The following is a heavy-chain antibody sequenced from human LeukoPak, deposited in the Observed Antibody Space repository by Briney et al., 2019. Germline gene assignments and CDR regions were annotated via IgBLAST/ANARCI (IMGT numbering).Heavy chain of an antibody. Sequence: ASVKVSCRSSGYTFTTYGITWVRQAPGQGLEWMGWISTYNGNTNYAQKLQGRVTMTTDTSTRTAYMELRSLRSDDTAMYYCARDRMDTGTYPDYWGQGSLVTVSS. V-gene: IGHV1-18*01. CDR1: GYTFTTYG. J-gene: IGHJ4*02. CDR2: ISTYNGNT. CDR3: ARDRMDTGTYPDY. D-gene: IGHD5-18*01.